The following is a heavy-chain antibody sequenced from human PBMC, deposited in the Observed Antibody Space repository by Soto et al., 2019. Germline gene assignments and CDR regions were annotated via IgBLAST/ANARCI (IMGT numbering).Heavy chain of an antibody. Sequence: EVKLVESGGGLVQPGESLRLSCAASGLTLSNYWMSWVRQAPGKGLEWVANIKEDGSDRSYGDSVKGRFTISRDNAKKSLYLQMSSLSDEDTAIYYCVRELVLRLKSAFDMWGQGTLVTVSS. CDR2: IKEDGSDR. CDR1: GLTLSNYW. V-gene: IGHV3-7*04. J-gene: IGHJ3*02. D-gene: IGHD1-26*01. CDR3: VRELVLRLKSAFDM.